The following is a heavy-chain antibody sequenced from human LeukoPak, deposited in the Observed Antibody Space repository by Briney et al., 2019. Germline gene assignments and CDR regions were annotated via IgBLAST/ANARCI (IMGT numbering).Heavy chain of an antibody. CDR2: IYYSGST. V-gene: IGHV4-39*01. D-gene: IGHD3-3*01. J-gene: IGHJ4*02. CDR3: ARHVRFLEWLSSYYFDY. Sequence: EPSETLSLTCTVSGGSISSSSYYWGWIRQPPGKGLEWIGSIYYSGSTYYNPSLKSRVTIPVDTSKSQFSLRLTSVTAADTAVYYCARHVRFLEWLSSYYFDYWGQGTLVTVSS. CDR1: GGSISSSSYY.